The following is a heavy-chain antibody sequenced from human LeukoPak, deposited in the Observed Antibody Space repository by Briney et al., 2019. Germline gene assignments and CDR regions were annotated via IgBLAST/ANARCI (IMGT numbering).Heavy chain of an antibody. CDR1: GFTFSSHA. V-gene: IGHV3-23*01. J-gene: IGHJ4*02. D-gene: IGHD3-3*01. Sequence: GGSLRLSCAASGFTFSSHAISWVRQAPGQGLEWVSSISGSGSSTYYADSVKGRFTISRDNSKNTLYLQMNSLRAEDTALYYCVKGTITIFGVIKRFDYWGQGTLVTVSS. CDR2: ISGSGSST. CDR3: VKGTITIFGVIKRFDY.